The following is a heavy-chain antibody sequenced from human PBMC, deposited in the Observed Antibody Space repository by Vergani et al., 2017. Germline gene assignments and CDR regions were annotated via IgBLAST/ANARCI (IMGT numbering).Heavy chain of an antibody. V-gene: IGHV1-69*04. J-gene: IGHJ4*02. CDR1: GGTFSSYA. CDR2: IIPILGIA. CDR3: ARGEGQLPLEYFDY. D-gene: IGHD3-3*01. Sequence: QVQLVQSGAEVKKPGSSVKVSCKASGGTFSSYAISWVRQAHGQGLEWMGRIIPILGIANYAQKFQGRVTITADKSTSTAYMELSSLRSEDTAVYYCARGEGQLPLEYFDYGGQGTLVTVSS.